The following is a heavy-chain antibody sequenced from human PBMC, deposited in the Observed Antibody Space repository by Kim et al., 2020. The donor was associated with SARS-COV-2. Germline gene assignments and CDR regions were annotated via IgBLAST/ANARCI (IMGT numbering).Heavy chain of an antibody. D-gene: IGHD3-22*01. J-gene: IGHJ4*02. Sequence: GGSLRLSCAASGFTFSSYAMSWVRQASGKGLEWVSAISGSGGTTYYADSVKGRFTISRDNSKNTLYLQMNSLRAEDTAVYYCARASTTVYYHDSGSKWGQGTLFTVSS. V-gene: IGHV3-23*01. CDR1: GFTFSSYA. CDR2: ISGSGGTT. CDR3: ARASTTVYYHDSGSK.